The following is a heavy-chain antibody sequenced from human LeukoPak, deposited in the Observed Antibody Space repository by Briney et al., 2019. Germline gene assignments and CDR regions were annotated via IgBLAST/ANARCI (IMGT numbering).Heavy chain of an antibody. CDR3: AKDRAGRGGGDYFDY. CDR2: TSTGGGST. J-gene: IGHJ4*02. Sequence: GGSLRLSCAASGFTSSDYAMSWVRQAPGKGLEWVSGTSTGGGSTYYADSVKGRLTISRDNSKNTLYLQMNSLSAEDTAVYYCAKDRAGRGGGDYFDYWGQGTLVTVSS. D-gene: IGHD3-10*01. V-gene: IGHV3-23*01. CDR1: GFTSSDYA.